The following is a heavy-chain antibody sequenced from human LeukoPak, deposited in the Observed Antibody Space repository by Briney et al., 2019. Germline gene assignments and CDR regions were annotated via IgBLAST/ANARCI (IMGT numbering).Heavy chain of an antibody. Sequence: GASVKVSCKASGGTFSSYAISWVRQAPGQGLEWMGGIIPIFGTANYAQKFQGRVTITADESTSTAYMELSSLRSEDTAVYYCARDRGYCSSTSCANFDWFDPWGQGTLVTVSS. CDR1: GGTFSSYA. CDR2: IIPIFGTA. J-gene: IGHJ5*02. D-gene: IGHD2-2*01. V-gene: IGHV1-69*13. CDR3: ARDRGYCSSTSCANFDWFDP.